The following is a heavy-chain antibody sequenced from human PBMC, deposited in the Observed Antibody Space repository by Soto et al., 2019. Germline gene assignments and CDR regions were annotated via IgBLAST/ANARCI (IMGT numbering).Heavy chain of an antibody. CDR1: GFTFRTYA. Sequence: GSLRLSCTASGFTFRTYAMTWFRQAPGKGLEWVSAISGSGSTFYANSVKGRFTISRDNPKNSLFLEMNSLRVEDTAVYYCARDSDCHSTSCFFPPHVWGQGTTVTVSS. J-gene: IGHJ6*02. CDR2: ISGSGST. V-gene: IGHV3-23*01. CDR3: ARDSDCHSTSCFFPPHV. D-gene: IGHD2-2*01.